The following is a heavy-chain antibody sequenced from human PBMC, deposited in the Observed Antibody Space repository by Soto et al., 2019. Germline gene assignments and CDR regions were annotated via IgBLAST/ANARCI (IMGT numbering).Heavy chain of an antibody. Sequence: ASVKVSCKASGYTFTSYGISWVRQAPGQGLEWMGWISVSSGDTNLAQKFQGRVTMTTDTSTTTAYMELRSLTSDDTAVYYCARKRDTSGFYCPLDSWGQGTMVTVSS. V-gene: IGHV1-18*04. CDR3: ARKRDTSGFYCPLDS. J-gene: IGHJ5*01. CDR1: GYTFTSYG. CDR2: ISVSSGDT. D-gene: IGHD3-22*01.